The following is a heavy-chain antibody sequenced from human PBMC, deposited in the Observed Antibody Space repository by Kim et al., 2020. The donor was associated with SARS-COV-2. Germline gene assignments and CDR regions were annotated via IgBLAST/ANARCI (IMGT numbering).Heavy chain of an antibody. CDR3: AKILTSYNWNDADLELWNYGMDV. Sequence: GGSLRLSCAASGFTFSSYGMHWVRQAPGKGLEWVAVIWYDGSNKYYADSVKGRFTISRDNSKNTLYLQMNSLRAEDTAVYYCAKILTSYNWNDADLELWNYGMDVWGQGTTVTVSS. J-gene: IGHJ6*02. V-gene: IGHV3-33*06. CDR2: IWYDGSNK. D-gene: IGHD1-20*01. CDR1: GFTFSSYG.